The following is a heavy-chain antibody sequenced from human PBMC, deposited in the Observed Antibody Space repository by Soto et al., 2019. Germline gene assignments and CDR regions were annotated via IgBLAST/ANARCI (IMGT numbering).Heavy chain of an antibody. CDR3: AKIEMGWFAH. D-gene: IGHD2-8*01. Sequence: EVQLLESGGHVVQPGESLRLSCTGSGFSFFSYAMSWVRQAPGKGLEWVSTISGSGGNTYYADSVKGRFVVSRDNDKNTVYLHISSLTGEATAVYFCAKIEMGWFAHWGQGTQVTVSS. V-gene: IGHV3-23*01. J-gene: IGHJ5*02. CDR2: ISGSGGNT. CDR1: GFSFFSYA.